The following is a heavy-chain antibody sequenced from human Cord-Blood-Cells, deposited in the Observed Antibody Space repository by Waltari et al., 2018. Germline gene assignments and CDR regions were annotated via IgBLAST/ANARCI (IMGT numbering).Heavy chain of an antibody. V-gene: IGHV1-2*02. J-gene: IGHJ4*02. CDR1: GYTVTGYY. D-gene: IGHD1-1*01. CDR3: ASPTGSGYFDY. Sequence: QVQLVQSGAEVKKPGGSVKVSCKAAGYTVTGYYQNWVRQAPGQGLEWMGWITPNSGGTNYAQKFQGRVTMTRDTSISTAYMELSRLRSDDTAVYYCASPTGSGYFDYWGQGTLVTVSS. CDR2: ITPNSGGT.